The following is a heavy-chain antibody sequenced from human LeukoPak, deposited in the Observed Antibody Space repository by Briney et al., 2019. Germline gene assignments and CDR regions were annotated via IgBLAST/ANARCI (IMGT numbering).Heavy chain of an antibody. Sequence: SVKVSCKASGYTFTSYDINWVRQAPGQGLEWMGGIIPILGTANYAQKFQGRVTITADESTSTAYMELSSLKSEDTAVYYCARGKITAPDHHRFDPWGQGTLVTVSS. CDR1: GYTFTSYD. CDR2: IIPILGTA. CDR3: ARGKITAPDHHRFDP. J-gene: IGHJ5*02. D-gene: IGHD3-16*01. V-gene: IGHV1-69*13.